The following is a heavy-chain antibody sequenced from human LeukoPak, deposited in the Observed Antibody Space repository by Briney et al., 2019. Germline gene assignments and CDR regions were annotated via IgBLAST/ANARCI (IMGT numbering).Heavy chain of an antibody. D-gene: IGHD2-15*01. CDR1: GGSISTYY. CDR3: ARGIGGS. J-gene: IGHJ4*02. Sequence: SETLSLTCTVSGGSISTYYWSWIRQPPGKGLEWIGEINHSGSTNYNPSLKSRVTISVDTSKNQFSLKLSSVTAADTAVYYCARGIGGSWGQGTLVTVSS. V-gene: IGHV4-34*01. CDR2: INHSGST.